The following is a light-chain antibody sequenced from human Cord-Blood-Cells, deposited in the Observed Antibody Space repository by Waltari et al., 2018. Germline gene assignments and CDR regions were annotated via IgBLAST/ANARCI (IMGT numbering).Light chain of an antibody. J-gene: IGLJ2*01. Sequence: QPPSASGSPGQSVTISCTGTSSDVGGYNYVSWYQQHPGKAPKLMIYEVSKRPSGVPDRFSGSKSGNTASLTVSGLQAEDEADYYCSSYAGSNNVVFGGGTKLTVL. CDR1: SSDVGGYNY. CDR3: SSYAGSNNVV. V-gene: IGLV2-8*01. CDR2: EVS.